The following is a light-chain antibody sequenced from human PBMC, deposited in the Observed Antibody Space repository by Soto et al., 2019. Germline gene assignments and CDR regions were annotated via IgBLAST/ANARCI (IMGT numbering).Light chain of an antibody. CDR3: SSYTSSSTLYV. J-gene: IGLJ1*01. Sequence: QSALTQPASVSGSPGQSITISCTGTSSDVGGYNYVSWYQQHPGKAPKLMIYEVSNRPSGVSNRFSGSKSGNTASLTISGLQAEDEADYYCSSYTSSSTLYVFGTGSQGHRP. CDR1: SSDVGGYNY. V-gene: IGLV2-14*01. CDR2: EVS.